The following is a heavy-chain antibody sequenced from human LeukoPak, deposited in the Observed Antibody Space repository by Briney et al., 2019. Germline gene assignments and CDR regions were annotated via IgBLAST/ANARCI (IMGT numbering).Heavy chain of an antibody. CDR1: GFTFSSYS. Sequence: GGSLRLSCAASGFTFSSYSMNWVRQAPGKGLEWVSDICSGSSTIYYTDSVKGRYTISRDNAKSSLYLQMNSLRAEDTAVYYCARGARGFWSGYYDYWGQGTLVTVSS. CDR2: ICSGSSTI. D-gene: IGHD3-3*01. J-gene: IGHJ4*02. CDR3: ARGARGFWSGYYDY. V-gene: IGHV3-48*01.